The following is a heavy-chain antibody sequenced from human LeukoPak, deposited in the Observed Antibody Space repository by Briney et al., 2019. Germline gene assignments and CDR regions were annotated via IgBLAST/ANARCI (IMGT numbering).Heavy chain of an antibody. CDR2: INHSGST. CDR3: ARSGFDY. V-gene: IGHV4-34*01. CDR1: GGSFSGYY. Sequence: SETLSLTCAVYGGSFSGYYWSWIRQPPGKGLEWIGEINHSGSTNYNPSLKSRVTISVDTSKNQFSLKLSSVTAADTAVYYCARSGFDYWGQGTLVTVSS. J-gene: IGHJ4*02.